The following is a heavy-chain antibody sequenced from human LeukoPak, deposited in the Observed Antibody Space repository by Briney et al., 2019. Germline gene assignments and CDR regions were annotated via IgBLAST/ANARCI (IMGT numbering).Heavy chain of an antibody. Sequence: AGGSLRLSCAASGFTFSSYEMNWVRQAPGKGLEWVSYISSSGSTIYYADSVKGRFTISRDNAKNSLYLQMNSLRAEDTAVYYCARGGRIAAAGYYFDYWYQGTLVTVSS. J-gene: IGHJ4*02. CDR3: ARGGRIAAAGYYFDY. CDR1: GFTFSSYE. V-gene: IGHV3-48*03. D-gene: IGHD6-13*01. CDR2: ISSSGSTI.